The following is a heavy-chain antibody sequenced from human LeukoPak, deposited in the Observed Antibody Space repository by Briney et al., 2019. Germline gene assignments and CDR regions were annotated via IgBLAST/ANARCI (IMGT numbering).Heavy chain of an antibody. D-gene: IGHD6-13*01. CDR2: ISSSSSYI. CDR3: ARSSIAAAGTRGAP. CDR1: GFTFSSYS. Sequence: GGSLRLSCAATGFTFSSYSMNWVRQAPGKGLEWVSSISSSSSYIYYADSVTGRFTISRDNAKNSLYLQMNSLRAEDTAVYYCARSSIAAAGTRGAPWGQGTLVTVSS. J-gene: IGHJ5*02. V-gene: IGHV3-21*01.